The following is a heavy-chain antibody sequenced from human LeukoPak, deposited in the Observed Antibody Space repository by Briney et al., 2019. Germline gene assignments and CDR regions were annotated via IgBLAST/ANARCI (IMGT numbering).Heavy chain of an antibody. Sequence: GGSLRLSCAASGFTSSRYGMHWVRQAPGKGLEWVAGISYDGNKKDYPDSVKGRFTISRDNSENTLYLQMNSLRAEDTAVYYCAKDYGDYNLDYWGQGTLVAVSS. CDR3: AKDYGDYNLDY. CDR2: ISYDGNKK. V-gene: IGHV3-30*18. CDR1: GFTSSRYG. J-gene: IGHJ4*02. D-gene: IGHD4-17*01.